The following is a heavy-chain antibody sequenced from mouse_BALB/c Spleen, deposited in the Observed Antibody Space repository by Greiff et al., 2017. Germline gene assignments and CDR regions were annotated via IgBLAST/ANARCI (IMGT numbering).Heavy chain of an antibody. V-gene: IGHV2-2*02. D-gene: IGHD1-1*01. CDR2: IWSGGST. CDR1: GFSLTSYG. CDR3: ARPYYCGSSYGYFDV. Sequence: QVQLKQSGPGLVQPSQSLSITCTVSGFSLTSYGVHWVRQSPGKGLEWLGVIWSGGSTDYNAAFISRLSISKDNSKSQVFFKMNSLQANDTAIYYCARPYYCGSSYGYFDVWGAGTTVTVSS. J-gene: IGHJ1*01.